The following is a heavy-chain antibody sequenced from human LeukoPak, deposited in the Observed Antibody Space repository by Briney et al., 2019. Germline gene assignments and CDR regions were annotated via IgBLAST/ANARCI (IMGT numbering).Heavy chain of an antibody. CDR3: ARGGSYGQYWYFDL. J-gene: IGHJ2*01. D-gene: IGHD1-26*01. CDR1: GGSISSYY. CDR2: IYYSGST. V-gene: IGHV4-59*12. Sequence: SETLSLTCTVSGGSISSYYWSWIRQPPGKGLEWIGYIYYSGSTNYNPSLKSRVTISVDTSKNQFSLKLSSVTAADTAVYYCARGGSYGQYWYFDLWGRGTLVTVSS.